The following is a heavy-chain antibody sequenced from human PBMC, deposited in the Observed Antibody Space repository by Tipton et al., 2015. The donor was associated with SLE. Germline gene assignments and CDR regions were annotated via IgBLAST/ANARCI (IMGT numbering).Heavy chain of an antibody. CDR3: ARHPDFWSGQRWFDP. Sequence: TLSLTCTISGDSISSKYWSWIRQPPGKGLEWVGFIYYSGATTTNYNPSLERRLTISIDTSRNQFSLELRSVTAADTAVYYCARHPDFWSGQRWFDPWGQGTLVTVSS. D-gene: IGHD3-3*01. CDR2: IYYSGATTT. V-gene: IGHV4-59*08. J-gene: IGHJ5*02. CDR1: GDSISSKY.